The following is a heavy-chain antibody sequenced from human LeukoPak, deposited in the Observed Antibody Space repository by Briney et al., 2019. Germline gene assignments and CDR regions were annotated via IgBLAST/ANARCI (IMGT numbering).Heavy chain of an antibody. CDR1: GFSVTNNY. V-gene: IGHV3-53*01. J-gene: IGHJ4*02. D-gene: IGHD4-23*01. Sequence: GGSLRLSCAVSGFSVTNNYMSWVRQAPGKGLEWVSVFYVGGATYYADSVKGRFTISRDNSENTLYLQMNSLRAEDTAVYFCTRGGNYYFDYWGQGTLVTVSS. CDR3: TRGGNYYFDY. CDR2: FYVGGAT.